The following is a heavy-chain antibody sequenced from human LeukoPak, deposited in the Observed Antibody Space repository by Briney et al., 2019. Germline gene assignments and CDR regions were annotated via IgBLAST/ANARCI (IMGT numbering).Heavy chain of an antibody. J-gene: IGHJ5*02. CDR2: INAGNGST. CDR1: GYTFTSYA. V-gene: IGHV1-3*01. Sequence: GASVKVSCKASGYTFTSYAMHWVRQAPGQRLEWMGWINAGNGSTKYSQKFQGRVTITRDTSASTAYMELSSLRSEDTAVYYCARVGYGWFDPWGQGTLVTVSS. CDR3: ARVGYGWFDP. D-gene: IGHD5-12*01.